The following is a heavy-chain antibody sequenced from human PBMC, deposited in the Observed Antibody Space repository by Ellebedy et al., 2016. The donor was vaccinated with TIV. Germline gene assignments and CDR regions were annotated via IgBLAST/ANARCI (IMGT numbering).Heavy chain of an antibody. Sequence: MPSETLSLTCSVSGGSINSRGYSWDWIRQPPGKGLEWIGSISDSGSTFYNPSLKSRVRISVETSKKQFSLKLRSVTAADTAVYYCATEIPVAARIEFWGQGALVTVSS. J-gene: IGHJ4*02. V-gene: IGHV4-39*02. CDR3: ATEIPVAARIEF. D-gene: IGHD6-19*01. CDR1: GGSINSRGYS. CDR2: ISDSGST.